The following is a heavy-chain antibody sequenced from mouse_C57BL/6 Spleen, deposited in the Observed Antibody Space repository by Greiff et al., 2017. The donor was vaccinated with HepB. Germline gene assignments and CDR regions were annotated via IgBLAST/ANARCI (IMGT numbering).Heavy chain of an antibody. V-gene: IGHV1-15*01. D-gene: IGHD1-1*01. CDR3: TRKKDGSRFYYFDY. CDR2: IDPETGGT. CDR1: GYTFTDYE. J-gene: IGHJ2*01. Sequence: QVQLQQSGAELVRPGASVTLSCKASGYTFTDYEMHWVKQTPVHGLEWIGAIDPETGGTAYNQKFKGKAILTADKSSSTAYMELRSLTSEDSAVYYCTRKKDGSRFYYFDYWGQGTTLTVSS.